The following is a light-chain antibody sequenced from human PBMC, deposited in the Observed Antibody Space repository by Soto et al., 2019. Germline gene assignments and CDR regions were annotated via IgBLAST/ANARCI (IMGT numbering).Light chain of an antibody. Sequence: EIVLTQSPGTLSLSPGERATLSCRASRSVGGTYLAWYQQKPGQAPKLLMYGVSNRATGIPDRFSGSGSVTDFTLTISRLEPEDFAVYYCQQYGTSPLTFGPGTKLDI. V-gene: IGKV3-20*01. CDR3: QQYGTSPLT. CDR1: RSVGGTY. CDR2: GVS. J-gene: IGKJ3*01.